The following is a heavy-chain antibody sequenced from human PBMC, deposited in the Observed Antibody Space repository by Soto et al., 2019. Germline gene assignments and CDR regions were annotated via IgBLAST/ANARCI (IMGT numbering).Heavy chain of an antibody. J-gene: IGHJ4*02. CDR2: IKSQGNGATR. CDR3: SADSPDIGGWLDY. D-gene: IGHD2-15*01. Sequence: EVQVVESGGGLVRPGGSLRLSCAASGFTFINAWMNWVRQAPGKGLEWVARIKSQGNGATRDYAAPVKGRFTISRDDSKNTLHLQMESLKTEDTGVYYCSADSPDIGGWLDYWGQGTLVTVSS. CDR1: GFTFINAW. V-gene: IGHV3-15*07.